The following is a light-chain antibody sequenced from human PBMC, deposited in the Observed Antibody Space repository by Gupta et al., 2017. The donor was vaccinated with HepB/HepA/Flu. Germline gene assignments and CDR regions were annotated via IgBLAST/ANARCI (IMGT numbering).Light chain of an antibody. CDR3: QHYDFSIPLS. CDR2: GAA. CDR1: QSLTSGY. J-gene: IGKJ4*01. V-gene: IGKV3-20*01. Sequence: IVLTQSPGTLSLSPGERANLSCRASQSLTSGYLAWYQQKPGQAPRLLIYGAARRATDIPDRFSGSGSGTDFTLTISRQEHEDFAVYYCQHYDFSIPLSFGGGTKVDMK.